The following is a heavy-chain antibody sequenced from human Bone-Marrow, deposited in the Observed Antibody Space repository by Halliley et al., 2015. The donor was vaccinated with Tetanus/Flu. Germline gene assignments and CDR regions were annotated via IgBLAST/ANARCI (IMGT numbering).Heavy chain of an antibody. CDR1: AFTLSSYG. CDR2: VSHTGGTT. Sequence: QLVQSGGGVVQPGRSLRLSCAASAFTLSSYGMHWVRQAPGKGLEYVSAVSHTGGTTYYSDSVKGRFTISRDNSRNTVYLQMSSLSPDDTAVYYCVKDPFYYGDFGPGQDFWGQGTLVTVSS. V-gene: IGHV3-64D*09. J-gene: IGHJ4*02. CDR3: VKDPFYYGDFGPGQDF. D-gene: IGHD2-21*02.